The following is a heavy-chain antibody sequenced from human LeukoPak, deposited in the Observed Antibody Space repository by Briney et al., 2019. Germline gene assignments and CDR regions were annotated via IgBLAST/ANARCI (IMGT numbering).Heavy chain of an antibody. D-gene: IGHD3-22*01. CDR1: GFTFSNYW. Sequence: GGSLRLSCAASGFTFSNYWMHWVRQAPGKGLEWVSRINSVGSRITYADSVKGRFTISRDNAKNTLYLQMNSLRVEDTAVYYCASSPVITRDWGQGTLVTVSS. V-gene: IGHV3-74*01. CDR3: ASSPVITRD. CDR2: INSVGSRI. J-gene: IGHJ4*02.